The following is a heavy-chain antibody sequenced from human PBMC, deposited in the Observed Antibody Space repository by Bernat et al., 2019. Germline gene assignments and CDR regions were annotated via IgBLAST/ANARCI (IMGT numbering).Heavy chain of an antibody. CDR3: ARVGGSYLFNWFDP. CDR2: IYYSGST. CDR1: GGSISSYY. J-gene: IGHJ5*02. Sequence: QVQLQESGPGLVKPSETLSLTCTVPGGSISSYYWSWIRQPPGKGLEWIGYIYYSGSTNYNPSLKSRVTISVDTSKNQFSLKLSSVTAADTAVYYCARVGGSYLFNWFDPWGQGTLVTVSS. D-gene: IGHD1-26*01. V-gene: IGHV4-59*01.